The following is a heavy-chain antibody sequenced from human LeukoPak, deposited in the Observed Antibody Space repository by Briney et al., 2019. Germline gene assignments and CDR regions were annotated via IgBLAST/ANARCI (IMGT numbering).Heavy chain of an antibody. Sequence: SVKVSCKASGGTFSDHIIFWVRQAPGQGLEWMGGISPLLGASNHTQKFQDRVRITADESASTAYMELSNLRSADTAVYQRATYDILTGFDYWGQGTLVTVSS. J-gene: IGHJ4*02. V-gene: IGHV1-69*13. CDR3: ATYDILTGFDY. CDR2: ISPLLGAS. CDR1: GGTFSDHI. D-gene: IGHD3-9*01.